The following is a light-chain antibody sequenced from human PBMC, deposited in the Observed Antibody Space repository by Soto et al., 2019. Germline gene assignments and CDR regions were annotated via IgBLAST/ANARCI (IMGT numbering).Light chain of an antibody. CDR1: ESETNNY. V-gene: IGKV3-20*01. CDR2: DAS. Sequence: EIVLTQSPGTLSLSPGERGTLSCRASESETNNYLTWYQRRPGQAPRLLIYDASNRATGVPDRFSGSGSGTEFNLTISRLEPEDFAVYYCQQCAHSPRTFGQGTRLEIK. CDR3: QQCAHSPRT. J-gene: IGKJ2*01.